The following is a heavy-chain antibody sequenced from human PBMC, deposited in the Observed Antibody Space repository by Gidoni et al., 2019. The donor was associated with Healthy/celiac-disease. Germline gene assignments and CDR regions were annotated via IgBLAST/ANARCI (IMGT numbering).Heavy chain of an antibody. CDR2: IRSKANSYAT. Sequence: EVQLVESGGGLVQPGWSLKLSCAASGFTFSGSSIHWVRQASGKGLEWVGSIRSKANSYATADAASVKGRFTISREDSKNTAYLQMNSLKNEDTAVYYCTRVGATRTALFDYWGQGTLVTVSS. CDR3: TRVGATRTALFDY. V-gene: IGHV3-73*02. D-gene: IGHD1-26*01. J-gene: IGHJ4*02. CDR1: GFTFSGSS.